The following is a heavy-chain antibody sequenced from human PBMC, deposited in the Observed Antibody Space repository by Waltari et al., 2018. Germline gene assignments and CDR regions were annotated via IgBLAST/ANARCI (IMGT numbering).Heavy chain of an antibody. J-gene: IGHJ5*02. V-gene: IGHV3-21*02. D-gene: IGHD3-10*01. Sequence: EVRLAESGGGLVKPGGSMSLSCLASGFDFVDSDMNWVRQAPGTGLEWVSSIGGTHSNIFYADSVKGRFTVSRDNAKKSLYLQMDNLRAEDTGLYYCTRDLYGSGGDWFDPWGQGTLVTVSS. CDR2: IGGTHSNI. CDR3: TRDLYGSGGDWFDP. CDR1: GFDFVDSD.